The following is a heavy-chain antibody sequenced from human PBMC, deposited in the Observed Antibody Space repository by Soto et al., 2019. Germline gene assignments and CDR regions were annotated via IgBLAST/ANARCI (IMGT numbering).Heavy chain of an antibody. V-gene: IGHV3-66*01. CDR2: IYSGGST. CDR3: STFPIVAAYTDY. CDR1: GFTVSSNL. Sequence: GGSLRLSCAVSGFTVSSNLMSWVRQAPGKGLEWVSVIYSGGSTYYAYSVKGRFTISRDNSKNTLYLQMNSLRAEDTAVYYCSTFPIVAAYTDYWGQGTLVTVSS. D-gene: IGHD6-13*01. J-gene: IGHJ4*02.